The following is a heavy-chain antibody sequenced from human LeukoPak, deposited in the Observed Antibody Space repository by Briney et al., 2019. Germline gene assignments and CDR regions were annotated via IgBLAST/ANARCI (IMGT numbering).Heavy chain of an antibody. Sequence: SVKVSCKASGGTFSSYAISWVRQAPGQGLEWMGGIIPIFGTANYAQKFQGRVTITADESTSTAYMELSSLTSEDTAVYYCARAGGYSYGYPSYFDYWGQGTLVTVSS. CDR1: GGTFSSYA. D-gene: IGHD5-18*01. J-gene: IGHJ4*02. V-gene: IGHV1-69*13. CDR2: IIPIFGTA. CDR3: ARAGGYSYGYPSYFDY.